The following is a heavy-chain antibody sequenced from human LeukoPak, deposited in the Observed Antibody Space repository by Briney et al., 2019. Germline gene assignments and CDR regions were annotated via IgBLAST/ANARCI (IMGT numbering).Heavy chain of an antibody. Sequence: PSETLSLTCAVSGDSISNYYCSCVRQPAGQGVEWSGRIYTPGTTNYKPSLTRRVAMSVDTSENQFSLKLTSVTAADTALYYCARDYSLGTTNALDIWGQGTMVTVSS. CDR2: IYTPGTT. CDR1: GDSISNYY. V-gene: IGHV4-4*07. J-gene: IGHJ3*02. CDR3: ARDYSLGTTNALDI. D-gene: IGHD1-7*01.